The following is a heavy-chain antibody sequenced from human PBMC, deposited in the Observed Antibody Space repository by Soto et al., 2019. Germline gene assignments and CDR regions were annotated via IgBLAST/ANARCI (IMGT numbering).Heavy chain of an antibody. CDR2: FDPEDGET. V-gene: IGHV1-24*01. J-gene: IGHJ6*02. CDR1: GYTLTGLS. CDR3: ATVSYCSGGSCYYYYYGMDV. D-gene: IGHD2-15*01. Sequence: GASVKVSCKVXGYTLTGLSMHWVRQAPGKGLEWMGGFDPEDGETIYAQKFQGRVTMTEDTSTDTAYMELSSLRSEDTAVYYCATVSYCSGGSCYYYYYGMDVWGQGTTVTVSS.